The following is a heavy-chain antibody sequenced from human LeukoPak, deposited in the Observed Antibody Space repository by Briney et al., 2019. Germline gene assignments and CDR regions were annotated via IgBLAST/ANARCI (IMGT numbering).Heavy chain of an antibody. CDR1: GFTFTNSA. Sequence: SVKVSCKASGFTFTNSAMQWVRQARGQRLEWIGWIVVASGNTKYAQKFQERVTITRDMSTSTAYMELSSLSPEDTAVYYCAAAPIEMQQRGFDYWGQGTLVTVSS. D-gene: IGHD5-24*01. J-gene: IGHJ4*02. CDR3: AAAPIEMQQRGFDY. CDR2: IVVASGNT. V-gene: IGHV1-58*02.